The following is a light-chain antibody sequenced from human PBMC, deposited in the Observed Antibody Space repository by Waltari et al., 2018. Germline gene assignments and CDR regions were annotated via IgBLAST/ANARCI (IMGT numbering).Light chain of an antibody. Sequence: QSALTPPASVSGSPGQSITISCTGTSSDVGAYNYVSWYQQYSGKAPKLMIYDVIKRPSGVSNRFSGSKSGNTASLTISVLQAEDEADYYCSSFTRSATLVFGGGTKQTVL. CDR3: SSFTRSATLV. CDR1: SSDVGAYNY. V-gene: IGLV2-14*03. CDR2: DVI. J-gene: IGLJ3*02.